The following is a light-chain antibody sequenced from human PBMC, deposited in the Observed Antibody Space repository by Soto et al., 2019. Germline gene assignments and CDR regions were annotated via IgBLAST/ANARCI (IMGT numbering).Light chain of an antibody. CDR1: SSDVGGYKY. CDR2: EVS. J-gene: IGLJ2*01. CDR3: SSYAGSNNFVV. V-gene: IGLV2-8*01. Sequence: QSVLTQPPSASGSPGQSVTISCTGTSSDVGGYKYVSWYQQHPGKAPKLIIYEVSNRPSGVPDRFSGSKSGNTASLTVSGLQTEDEADYYCSSYAGSNNFVVFGGGTQLTVL.